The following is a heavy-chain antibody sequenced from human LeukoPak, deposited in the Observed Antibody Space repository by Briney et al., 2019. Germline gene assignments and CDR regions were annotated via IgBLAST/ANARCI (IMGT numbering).Heavy chain of an antibody. CDR3: VXXXXXXXYFDF. CDR1: GFRFGGYA. CDR2: IRSKALYGTS. J-gene: IGHJ4*02. Sequence: PGRSLRLSCSGSGFRFGGYALSWVRQAPGKGLEWVGFIRSKALYGTSEYAASVEGRFAISRDDSNNIVYLQINSLKTEDTAGYXXVXXXXXXXYFDFXXQGXLVTVSX. V-gene: IGHV3-49*04.